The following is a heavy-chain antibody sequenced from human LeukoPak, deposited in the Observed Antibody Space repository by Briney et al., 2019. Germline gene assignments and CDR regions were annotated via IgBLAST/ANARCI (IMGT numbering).Heavy chain of an antibody. V-gene: IGHV3-74*01. CDR1: GFTFSDYY. CDR2: INSDGTGT. CDR3: VRVPY. J-gene: IGHJ4*02. Sequence: GGSLRLSCAASGFTFSDYYIHWVRQAPGKGLVWVSRINSDGTGTTYADSVKGRFTISIDNAKNTLFLQMNSLRAEDTAVYYCVRVPYWGQGTLVTVSS.